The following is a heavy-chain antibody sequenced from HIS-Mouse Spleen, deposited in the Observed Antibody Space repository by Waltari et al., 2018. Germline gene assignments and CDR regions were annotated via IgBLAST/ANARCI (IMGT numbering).Heavy chain of an antibody. V-gene: IGHV4-39*07. Sequence: QLQLQESGPGLVKPSETLSLTCTVSGGSIRSISYYWGCFRQPPGKGLEWIGSIYYSGSTYYNPSLKSRVTISVDTSKNQFSLKLSSVTAADTAVYYCAREIPYSSSWYDWYFDLWGRGTLVTVSS. CDR2: IYYSGST. J-gene: IGHJ2*01. CDR1: GGSIRSISYY. CDR3: AREIPYSSSWYDWYFDL. D-gene: IGHD6-13*01.